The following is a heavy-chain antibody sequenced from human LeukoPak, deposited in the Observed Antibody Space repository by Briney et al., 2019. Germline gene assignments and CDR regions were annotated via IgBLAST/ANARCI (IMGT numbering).Heavy chain of an antibody. Sequence: GGSLRLSCAASGFTFSSYAMSWVRQAPGKGLEWVSVISGNGDSTYFIDSVKGRFTISRDNSKNTLDLQMNSLRAEDTAVYYCAKGGITMGIIDYWDQGTLVTVSS. D-gene: IGHD3-10*01. J-gene: IGHJ4*02. CDR1: GFTFSSYA. V-gene: IGHV3-23*01. CDR3: AKGGITMGIIDY. CDR2: ISGNGDST.